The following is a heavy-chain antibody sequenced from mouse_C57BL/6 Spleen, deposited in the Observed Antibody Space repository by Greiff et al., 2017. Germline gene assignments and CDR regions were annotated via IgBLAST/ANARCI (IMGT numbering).Heavy chain of an antibody. CDR3: ARSGSSVRYAMDY. Sequence: QVQLQQSGAELARPGASVKLSCKASGYTFTSYGISWVKQRTGQGLEWIGEIYPRSGNTYYNEKFKGKATLTADKSSSTTYMELRSLTSEDSAVYVCARSGSSVRYAMDYWGQGTSVTVSS. D-gene: IGHD1-3*01. CDR2: IYPRSGNT. J-gene: IGHJ4*01. V-gene: IGHV1-81*01. CDR1: GYTFTSYG.